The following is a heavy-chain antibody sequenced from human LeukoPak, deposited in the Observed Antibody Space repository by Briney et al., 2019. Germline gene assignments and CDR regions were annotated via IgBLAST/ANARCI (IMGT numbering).Heavy chain of an antibody. CDR1: GFAFSSYE. D-gene: IGHD4-23*01. Sequence: GGSLRLSCAASGFAFSSYEMNWVRQAPGKGLEWVSYISSSGSTIYYADSVKGRFTVSRDNAKNSLYLQMNSLRAEDTAVYYCARQIQWYTAFDIWGQGTMVTVSS. V-gene: IGHV3-48*03. CDR2: ISSSGSTI. J-gene: IGHJ3*02. CDR3: ARQIQWYTAFDI.